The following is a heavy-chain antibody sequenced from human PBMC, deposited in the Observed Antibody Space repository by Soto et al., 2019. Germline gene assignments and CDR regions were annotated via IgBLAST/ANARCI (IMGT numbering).Heavy chain of an antibody. CDR1: AFTFSSYG. Sequence: GGSLRLSCAASAFTFSSYGMSWVRQAPGKGLEWVSAISGGGDNTYYADSVKGRFTISRDNSKNTLYLQMNSLTAEDTAVYYCAKTLNYYGSGSPDYWGQGTLVTV. CDR2: ISGGGDNT. CDR3: AKTLNYYGSGSPDY. D-gene: IGHD3-10*01. V-gene: IGHV3-23*01. J-gene: IGHJ4*02.